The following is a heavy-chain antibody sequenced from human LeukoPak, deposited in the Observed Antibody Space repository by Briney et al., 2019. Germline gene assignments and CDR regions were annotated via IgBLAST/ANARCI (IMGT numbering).Heavy chain of an antibody. Sequence: GGSLRLSCAASGFTFSSYAMSWVRQAPGKGLEWVSAISGSGGSTYYADSVKGRFTISRDNSKNTLYLQMNTLRADDTAVYFCARDLMATIYYYYGMDVWGRGTTVTVSS. CDR2: ISGSGGST. D-gene: IGHD5-24*01. J-gene: IGHJ6*02. CDR3: ARDLMATIYYYYGMDV. CDR1: GFTFSSYA. V-gene: IGHV3-23*01.